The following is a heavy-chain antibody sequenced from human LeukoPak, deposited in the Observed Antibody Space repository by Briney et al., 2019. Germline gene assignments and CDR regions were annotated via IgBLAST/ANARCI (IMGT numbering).Heavy chain of an antibody. CDR2: INHSGST. Sequence: SETLSLTCTVSGGSISSYYWSWIRQPPGKGLEWIGEINHSGSTNYNPSLKSRVTISVDTSKNQFSLKLSSVTAADTAVYYCARGRGYSGSYLDYWGQGTLVTVSS. CDR1: GGSISSYY. V-gene: IGHV4-34*01. J-gene: IGHJ4*02. CDR3: ARGRGYSGSYLDY. D-gene: IGHD1-26*01.